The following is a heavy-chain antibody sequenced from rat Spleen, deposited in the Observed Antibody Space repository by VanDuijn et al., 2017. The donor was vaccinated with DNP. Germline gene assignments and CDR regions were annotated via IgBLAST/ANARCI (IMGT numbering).Heavy chain of an antibody. V-gene: IGHV5-22*01. D-gene: IGHD1-10*01. CDR1: GFTFSDYS. CDR2: ITSGTGTT. CDR3: ARPYGYNNGGFAY. Sequence: EVQLVESGGGLVQPGRSMKLSCTASGFTFSDYSMAWVLQAPGKGLEWIASITSGTGTTSYADAVKGRFMISRDNAKSTLYLQMNSLRSEDMATYFCARPYGYNNGGFAYWGQGTLVTVSS. J-gene: IGHJ3*01.